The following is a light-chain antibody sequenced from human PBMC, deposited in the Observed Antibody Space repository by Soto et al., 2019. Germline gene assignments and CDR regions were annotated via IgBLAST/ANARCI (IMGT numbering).Light chain of an antibody. CDR2: GVT. V-gene: IGLV2-14*03. J-gene: IGLJ1*01. Sequence: QSALTQPASESGSPGQSITISCTGTSSDIGGHDDVSWYQQHPGKVPKLLLYGVTDRPSGVSDRFSGSKSGNVTSLTISGLQAEDEADYYCCSYTSDLTPYVFGTGTKLTVL. CDR1: SSDIGGHDD. CDR3: CSYTSDLTPYV.